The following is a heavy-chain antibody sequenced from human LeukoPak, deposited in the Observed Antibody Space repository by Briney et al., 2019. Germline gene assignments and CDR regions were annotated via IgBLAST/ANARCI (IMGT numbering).Heavy chain of an antibody. Sequence: ASVKVSCKASGYTFTGYYMHWVRQAPGQGLEWMGRINPNSGGTNYAQKFQGRVTMTRDTSISTACMELSRLRSDDTAVYYCARSGGEYYYYGMDVWGQGTTVTVSS. D-gene: IGHD2-21*01. V-gene: IGHV1-2*06. CDR1: GYTFTGYY. CDR2: INPNSGGT. CDR3: ARSGGEYYYYGMDV. J-gene: IGHJ6*02.